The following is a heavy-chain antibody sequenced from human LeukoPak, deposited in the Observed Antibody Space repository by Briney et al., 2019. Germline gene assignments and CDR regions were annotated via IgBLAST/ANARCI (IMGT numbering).Heavy chain of an antibody. D-gene: IGHD3-10*01. V-gene: IGHV1-2*02. CDR3: ARDPPMVRGVMPDY. CDR2: INPNSGGT. J-gene: IGHJ4*02. Sequence: ASVKVSCKASGYTFTGYYMHWVRQAPGQGLEWMGWINPNSGGTNYAQKFQGRVTMTRDTSISTAYMELSRLRSDDTAVYYCARDPPMVRGVMPDYWGQGTLVTVSS. CDR1: GYTFTGYY.